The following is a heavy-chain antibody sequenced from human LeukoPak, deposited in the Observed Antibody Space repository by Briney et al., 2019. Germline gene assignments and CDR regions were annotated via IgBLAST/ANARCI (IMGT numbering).Heavy chain of an antibody. V-gene: IGHV4-59*11. D-gene: IGHD1-26*01. CDR2: IYYSGST. CDR3: ARELIVGATRYFQH. Sequence: SETLSLTCTVSGGSISSHYWSWIRQPPGKGLEWIGYIYYSGSTNYNPSLKSRVTISVDTSKNQFSLKLSSVTAADTAVYYCARELIVGATRYFQHWGQGTLVTVSS. J-gene: IGHJ1*01. CDR1: GGSISSHY.